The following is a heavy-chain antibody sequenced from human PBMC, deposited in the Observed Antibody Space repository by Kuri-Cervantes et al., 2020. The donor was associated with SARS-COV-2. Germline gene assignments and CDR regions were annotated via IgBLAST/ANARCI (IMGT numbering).Heavy chain of an antibody. CDR3: ASLAGLEAEFQDY. D-gene: IGHD2-15*01. Sequence: SVKISCKASGGTFSSYAISRVRQAPGQGLEWMGGIIPIFGTANYAQKFQGRVTITADEYTSTAYMGLSSLRSEDTAVYYCASLAGLEAEFQDYWGQGTLVTVSS. J-gene: IGHJ4*02. CDR2: IIPIFGTA. V-gene: IGHV1-69*13. CDR1: GGTFSSYA.